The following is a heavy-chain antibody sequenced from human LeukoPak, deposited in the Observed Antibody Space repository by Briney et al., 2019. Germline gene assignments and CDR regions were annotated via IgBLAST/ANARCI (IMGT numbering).Heavy chain of an antibody. Sequence: GPLRLSCAAPVSTLRTFWMTWVRQAPGKGLERVADIKVDGSEKYYADSVKGRFTISRDSAKNSLYMQMNSLRAEDTAVYYCATSSGSRGLYFDFWGQGTLVTVSS. CDR1: VSTLRTFW. CDR2: IKVDGSEK. J-gene: IGHJ4*02. D-gene: IGHD3-22*01. CDR3: ATSSGSRGLYFDF. V-gene: IGHV3-7*01.